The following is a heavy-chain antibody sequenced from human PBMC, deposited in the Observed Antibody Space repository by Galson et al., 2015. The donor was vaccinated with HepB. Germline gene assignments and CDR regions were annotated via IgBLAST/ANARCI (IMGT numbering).Heavy chain of an antibody. Sequence: SLRLSCAASGFSFSSYAMSWVRQAPGKGLEWVSAISSSGANTYYADSVKGRFAISRDNSKHTLYLQMNSLRAEDTAVYYCAKVGQQLVRGLHYYYGMDVWGQGTTVTVSS. J-gene: IGHJ6*02. CDR2: ISSSGANT. CDR1: GFSFSSYA. V-gene: IGHV3-23*01. D-gene: IGHD6-13*01. CDR3: AKVGQQLVRGLHYYYGMDV.